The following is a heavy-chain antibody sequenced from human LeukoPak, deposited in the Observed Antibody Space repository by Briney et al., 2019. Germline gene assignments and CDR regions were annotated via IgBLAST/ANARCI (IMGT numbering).Heavy chain of an antibody. Sequence: ASVKVSCKASGYTFTSYYMHWVRQAPGQGLEWMAIINPSGGSTSYAQKFQGRVTMTRDTSTSTVYMELSSLRSEDTAVYYCARRAAAGTPLRQYDYWGQGTLVTVSS. CDR2: INPSGGST. CDR1: GYTFTSYY. D-gene: IGHD6-13*01. J-gene: IGHJ4*02. CDR3: ARRAAAGTPLRQYDY. V-gene: IGHV1-46*01.